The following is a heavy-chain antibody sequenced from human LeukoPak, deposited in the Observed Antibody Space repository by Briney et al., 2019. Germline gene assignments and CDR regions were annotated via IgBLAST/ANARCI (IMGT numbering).Heavy chain of an antibody. CDR1: GGSISSYY. D-gene: IGHD2-8*01. V-gene: IGHV4-59*12. CDR3: ARQQKGYCTNGVCYRRDYYMDV. Sequence: SETLSLTCTVSGGSISSYYWSWIRQPPGKGLEWIGYIYYSGNTNYNPSLKSRVSISVDTSKNQFSLKLSSVTAADTAVYYCARQQKGYCTNGVCYRRDYYMDVWGKGTTVTVSS. CDR2: IYYSGNT. J-gene: IGHJ6*03.